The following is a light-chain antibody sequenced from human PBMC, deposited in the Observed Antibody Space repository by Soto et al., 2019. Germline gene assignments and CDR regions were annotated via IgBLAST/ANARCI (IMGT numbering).Light chain of an antibody. Sequence: QSALTQPPSASGAPGQRVTISCSGSSSNIGSNYVYWYQQLPGTAPKLLIYRNNQRPSGVPDRFSGSKSGTSASLAISGLRSEDDVYYYCAAWDDSLMGLYVFGTGTKVTVL. CDR2: RNN. CDR3: AAWDDSLMGLYV. V-gene: IGLV1-47*01. CDR1: SSNIGSNY. J-gene: IGLJ1*01.